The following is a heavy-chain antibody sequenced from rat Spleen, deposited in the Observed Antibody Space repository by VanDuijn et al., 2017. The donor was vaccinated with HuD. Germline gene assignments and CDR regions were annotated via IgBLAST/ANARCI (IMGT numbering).Heavy chain of an antibody. CDR3: TRGDYGGYTGFDY. V-gene: IGHV5-31*01. J-gene: IGHJ2*01. CDR2: ITNTGGSI. CDR1: GFTFNNYW. D-gene: IGHD1-11*01. Sequence: EVQLVESGGGLVQPGSPLKLSCAASGFTFNNYWMTWIRQAPGKGLEWVASITNTGGSIYYPDSVKGRFTISRDNAQNTLYLQMNSLRSEDTDNYYCTRGDYGGYTGFDYWGQGVMVTVSA.